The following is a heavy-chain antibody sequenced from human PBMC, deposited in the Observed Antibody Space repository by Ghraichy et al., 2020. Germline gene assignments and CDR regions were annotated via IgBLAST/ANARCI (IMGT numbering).Heavy chain of an antibody. Sequence: LRLSYTVSGGSISSGGYYWSWIRQHPGKGLEWIGYIYYSGSTYYNPSLKSRVTISVDTSKNQFSLKLSSVTAADTAVYYCASTVGGYSYGSIDYWGQGTLVTVSS. CDR1: GGSISSGGYY. V-gene: IGHV4-31*03. CDR2: IYYSGST. CDR3: ASTVGGYSYGSIDY. D-gene: IGHD5-18*01. J-gene: IGHJ4*02.